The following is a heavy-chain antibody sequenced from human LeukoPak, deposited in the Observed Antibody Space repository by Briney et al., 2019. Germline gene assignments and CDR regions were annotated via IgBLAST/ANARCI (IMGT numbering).Heavy chain of an antibody. CDR2: ISSSSSYI. CDR1: GFTFSSYS. J-gene: IGHJ4*02. D-gene: IGHD3-22*01. Sequence: GGSLRLSCAASGFTFSSYSMNWVRQAPGKGLEWVSSISSSSSYIYYADSVKGRFTISRDNAKNTLYLQMNSLRAEDTAVYYCARIGSAGYDSSGYYSPLLGDYFDYWGQGTLVTVSS. V-gene: IGHV3-21*01. CDR3: ARIGSAGYDSSGYYSPLLGDYFDY.